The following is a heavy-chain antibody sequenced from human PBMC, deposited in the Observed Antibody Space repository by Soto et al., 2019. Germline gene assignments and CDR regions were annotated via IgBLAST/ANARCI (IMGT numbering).Heavy chain of an antibody. V-gene: IGHV1-69*13. CDR1: GGTFSSYA. J-gene: IGHJ4*02. CDR3: ARGTTYYYDSSGYYYFDY. Sequence: VASVKVSCKASGGTFSSYAISWVRQAPGQGLEWMGGIIPIFGTANYAQKFQGRVTITADESTSTAYMELSSLRSEDTAVYYCARGTTYYYDSSGYYYFDYWGQGTLVTVSS. D-gene: IGHD3-22*01. CDR2: IIPIFGTA.